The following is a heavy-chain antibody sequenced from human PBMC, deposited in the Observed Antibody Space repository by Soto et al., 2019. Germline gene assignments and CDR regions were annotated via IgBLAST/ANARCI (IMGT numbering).Heavy chain of an antibody. V-gene: IGHV5-10-1*01. CDR3: ARRQGSVSYAFDP. J-gene: IGHJ5*02. CDR2: IDPSDSYT. CDR1: GYSFTSYW. D-gene: IGHD3-10*01. Sequence: EVQLVQSGAEVKKPGESLRISCQGSGYSFTSYWISWVRQMPGKGLEWMGRIDPSDSYTNYSPSFQGNVTISADKSISTAYMQWSSLKASHTARYYGARRQGSVSYAFDPWGQGTLVTVSS.